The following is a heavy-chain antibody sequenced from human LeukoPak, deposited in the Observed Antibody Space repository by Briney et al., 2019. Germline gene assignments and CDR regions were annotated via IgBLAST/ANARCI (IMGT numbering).Heavy chain of an antibody. J-gene: IGHJ4*02. CDR2: INSDGSTP. V-gene: IGHV3-74*01. CDR1: GFTFSTYW. D-gene: IGHD5-18*01. CDR3: ATSSDTAMVFDY. Sequence: GGSLRLSCAASGFTFSTYWMHWVRQAPGKGLVWVSRINSDGSTPSYADSVKGRCTISRDNAKNTLYMQMTSLRAEDTAVYYCATSSDTAMVFDYWGQGTLVTVSS.